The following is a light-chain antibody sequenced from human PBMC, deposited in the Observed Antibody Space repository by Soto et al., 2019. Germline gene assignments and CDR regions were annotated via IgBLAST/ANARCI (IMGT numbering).Light chain of an antibody. CDR2: DAS. V-gene: IGKV1-39*01. Sequence: DVQMTQSPSSLSASVGDRVTITCRASQSIRTSLNWYQQKPGKAPKFLIYDASSLQSEVPSRFSGSGSGTDFTLTISNLQPEDFATYYCQQSYSVPPTFGQRTKLEI. CDR1: QSIRTS. CDR3: QQSYSVPPT. J-gene: IGKJ2*01.